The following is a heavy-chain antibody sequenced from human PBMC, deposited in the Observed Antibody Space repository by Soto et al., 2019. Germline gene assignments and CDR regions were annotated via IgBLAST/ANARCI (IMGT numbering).Heavy chain of an antibody. V-gene: IGHV4-31*03. Sequence: SETLSLTCTVSGGSISSGYYWTWIRQHPGKGLEWIGYIYYSGSTLYNPSLTSRAAISVDTSKNQFSLNLTSVTAAETAVYYGTKSDPSWGYYDTSGAGGDVWGQGTTVTVSS. CDR3: TKSDPSWGYYDTSGAGGDV. CDR2: IYYSGST. D-gene: IGHD3-22*01. CDR1: GGSISSGYY. J-gene: IGHJ6*02.